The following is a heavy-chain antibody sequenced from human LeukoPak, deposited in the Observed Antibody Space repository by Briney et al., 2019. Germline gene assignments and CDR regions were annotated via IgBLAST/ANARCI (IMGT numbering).Heavy chain of an antibody. CDR1: GFSLSTHG. D-gene: IGHD4-17*01. CDR3: ATENGDYTFDY. Sequence: SGGSLRLSSVASGFSLSTHGMHRVRQAPGKGLDWMAIIWYDGSHINYADSVKGRFTISRDNSKNTLYLQMNSLRAEDTALYFCATENGDYTFDYGGQGTLVTVSS. CDR2: IWYDGSHI. J-gene: IGHJ4*02. V-gene: IGHV3-33*01.